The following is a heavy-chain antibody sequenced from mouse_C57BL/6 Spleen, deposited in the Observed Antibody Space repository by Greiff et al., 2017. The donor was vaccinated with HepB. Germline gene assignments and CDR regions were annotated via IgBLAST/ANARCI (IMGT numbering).Heavy chain of an antibody. V-gene: IGHV1-26*01. Sequence: EVKLQQSGPELVKPGASVKISCKASGYTFTDYYMNWVKQSHGKSLEWIGDINPNNGGTSYNQKFKGKATLTVDKSSSTAYMELRSLTSEDSAVYYCARGGDYDYAMDYWGQGTSVTVSS. CDR1: GYTFTDYY. J-gene: IGHJ4*01. D-gene: IGHD2-4*01. CDR2: INPNNGGT. CDR3: ARGGDYDYAMDY.